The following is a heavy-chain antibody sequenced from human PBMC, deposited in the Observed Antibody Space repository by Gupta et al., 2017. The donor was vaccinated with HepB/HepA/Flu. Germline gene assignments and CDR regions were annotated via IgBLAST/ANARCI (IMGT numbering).Heavy chain of an antibody. D-gene: IGHD4-17*01. J-gene: IGHJ4*02. Sequence: QVQLQESGPGLVKPSETLSLTCTVSGGSISSYYWSWIRQPPGKGLEWIGYIYYSGSTNYNPSLKSRVTISVDTSKNQFSLKLSSVTAADTAVYYCARHGAVTTSPWDYWGQGTLVTVSS. CDR1: GGSISSYY. CDR2: IYYSGST. CDR3: ARHGAVTTSPWDY. V-gene: IGHV4-59*08.